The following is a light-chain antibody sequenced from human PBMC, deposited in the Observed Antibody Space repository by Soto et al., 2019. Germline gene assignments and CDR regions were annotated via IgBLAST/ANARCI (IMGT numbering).Light chain of an antibody. CDR2: AAS. V-gene: IGKV1-39*01. Sequence: DIQMTQSPSSLSASVGDRVTITCRASQSISSYLNWYQQKPGKAPKLLIYAASSLQSGVPSRFSGCGSGTDFTLTISSLQPEDFATYYCQQSYSTLQYTFGQGTKLENK. CDR1: QSISSY. J-gene: IGKJ2*01. CDR3: QQSYSTLQYT.